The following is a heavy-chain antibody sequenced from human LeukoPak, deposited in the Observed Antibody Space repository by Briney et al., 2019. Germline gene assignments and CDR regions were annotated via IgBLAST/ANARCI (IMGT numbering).Heavy chain of an antibody. Sequence: PGGSLRLSCAASGFSFRSLEMNWVRRAPGKGLEWVSCISSSGSTIYYADSVRGRFTISRDDAKNSLYLQMNSLRAEDTAVYYCATTIAATDTRYFDYWGQGTLVTVSS. CDR1: GFSFRSLE. CDR3: ATTIAATDTRYFDY. D-gene: IGHD6-25*01. V-gene: IGHV3-48*03. J-gene: IGHJ4*02. CDR2: ISSSGSTI.